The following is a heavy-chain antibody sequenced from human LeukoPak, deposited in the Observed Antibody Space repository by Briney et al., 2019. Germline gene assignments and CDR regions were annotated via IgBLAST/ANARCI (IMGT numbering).Heavy chain of an antibody. CDR3: AQDLAWIRFDN. CDR2: ISPGGDIK. V-gene: IGHV3-23*01. CDR1: GFIFSRHG. D-gene: IGHD5-12*01. J-gene: IGHJ4*02. Sequence: GGSLRLSCAASGFIFSRHGMNWVRQAPGKGLEWVSGISPGGDIKYYADSVKGRFTISRDNSKNTVYLQMDSLRFEDAAVYYCAQDLAWIRFDNWGQGTLVTVSS.